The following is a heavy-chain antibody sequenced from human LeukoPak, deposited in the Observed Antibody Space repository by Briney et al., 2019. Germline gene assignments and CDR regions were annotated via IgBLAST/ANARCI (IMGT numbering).Heavy chain of an antibody. CDR2: IIPILGIA. CDR3: ARDRRLCSGGSCYSGYYYYGMDV. J-gene: IGHJ6*02. D-gene: IGHD2-15*01. CDR1: GGTFSGYA. Sequence: SVKVSCKASGGTFSGYAISWVRQAPGQGLEWMGRIIPILGIANYAQKFQGRVTITADKSTSTAYMELSSLRSEDTAVYYCARDRRLCSGGSCYSGYYYYGMDVWGQGTTVTVSS. V-gene: IGHV1-69*04.